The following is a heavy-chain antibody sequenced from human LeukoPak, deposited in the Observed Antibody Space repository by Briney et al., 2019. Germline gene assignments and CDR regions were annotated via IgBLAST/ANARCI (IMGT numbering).Heavy chain of an antibody. CDR3: ASAGYGVHGPLDLDY. D-gene: IGHD5-12*01. CDR2: IIPIFGTA. CDR1: GGTFSSYA. Sequence: GSSVKVSCKASGGTFSSYAISWVRQAPGQGLEWMGRIIPIFGTANYAQKFQGRVTITADESTSTAYMELSSLRSEDTAVYYCASAGYGVHGPLDLDYWGQGTLVTVSS. J-gene: IGHJ4*02. V-gene: IGHV1-69*15.